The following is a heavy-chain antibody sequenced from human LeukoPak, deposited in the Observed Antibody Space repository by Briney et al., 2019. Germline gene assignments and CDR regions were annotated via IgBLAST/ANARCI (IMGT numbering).Heavy chain of an antibody. D-gene: IGHD6-19*01. Sequence: ASVKVSCKASGYTFTGYYMHWVPQAPGQGLEWMGWINPNSGGTNYAQKFQGRVTMTRDTSISTAYMELSRLRSDDTAVYYCARVEEQWLVGPYYYYGMDVWGQGTTVTVSS. CDR1: GYTFTGYY. V-gene: IGHV1-2*02. CDR3: ARVEEQWLVGPYYYYGMDV. J-gene: IGHJ6*02. CDR2: INPNSGGT.